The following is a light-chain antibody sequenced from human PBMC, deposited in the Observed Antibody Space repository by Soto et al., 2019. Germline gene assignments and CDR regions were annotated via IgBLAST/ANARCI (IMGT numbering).Light chain of an antibody. Sequence: LPQPASGSGAPGQAITISCTGTSSDIGGYNYVSWYQHHPGKAPKLMIFDVSNRPSGVSNRFSGSKSGNTASLTISGLQPEDEADYYCSSYTTSNTRQIVFGTGTKVTVL. CDR1: SSDIGGYNY. CDR2: DVS. V-gene: IGLV2-14*03. J-gene: IGLJ1*01. CDR3: SSYTTSNTRQIV.